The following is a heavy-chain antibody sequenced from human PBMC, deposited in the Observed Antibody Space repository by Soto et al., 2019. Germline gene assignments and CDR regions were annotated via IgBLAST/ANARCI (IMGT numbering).Heavy chain of an antibody. CDR1: GYTFTGYY. CDR3: ARGRGRYCSSTSCPYYGDYPYYFDY. V-gene: IGHV1-2*02. Sequence: GASVKVSCKASGYTFTGYYMHWVRQAPGQGLEWMGWINPNSGGTNYAQKFQGRVTMTRDTSISTAYMELSRLRSDDTAVYYCARGRGRYCSSTSCPYYGDYPYYFDYWGQGTLVTVSS. J-gene: IGHJ4*02. D-gene: IGHD2-2*01. CDR2: INPNSGGT.